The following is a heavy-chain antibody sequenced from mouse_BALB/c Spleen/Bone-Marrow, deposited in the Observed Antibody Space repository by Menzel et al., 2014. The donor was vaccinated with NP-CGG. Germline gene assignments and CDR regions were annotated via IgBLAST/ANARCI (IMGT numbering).Heavy chain of an antibody. D-gene: IGHD2-3*01. J-gene: IGHJ1*01. V-gene: IGHV7-3*02. CDR2: IRNKANGHTT. CDR3: ARDINDGYYWYFDV. CDR1: GVTFTDHY. Sequence: DVKLVESGGGLVQPGGSLRLSCATSGVTFTDHYMSWVRQPPGKALEWLGFIRNKANGHTTEYGASVKGRFTISRDNSQSILYLQMNTLRAEDSATYYCARDINDGYYWYFDVWGAGTTVTVSS.